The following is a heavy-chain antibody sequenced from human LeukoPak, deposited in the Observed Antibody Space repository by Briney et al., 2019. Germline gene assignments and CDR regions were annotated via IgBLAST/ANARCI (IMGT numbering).Heavy chain of an antibody. CDR3: ARVADGVDV. D-gene: IGHD3-16*01. V-gene: IGHV3-48*03. Sequence: PGGSLRLSCEASGFTFSSFDMTWVRQAPGKGLEWISYISRSGSSISYADSLKGRFTISRDNTKRSLYLQMNSLRAEDTAVYYCARVADGVDVWGQGTTVTVSS. J-gene: IGHJ6*02. CDR1: GFTFSSFD. CDR2: ISRSGSSI.